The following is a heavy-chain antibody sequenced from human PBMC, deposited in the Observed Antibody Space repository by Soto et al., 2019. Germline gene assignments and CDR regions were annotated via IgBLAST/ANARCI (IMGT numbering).Heavy chain of an antibody. J-gene: IGHJ4*02. V-gene: IGHV1-46*01. CDR3: ARRDSSGEIDY. CDR1: GYTFTIYY. D-gene: IGHD3-22*01. Sequence: ASVKVSCKASGYTFTIYYMHCVRQAPGQGLEWMGIINPSGGSTSYAQKFQGRVTMTRDTSTSTVYMELSSLRSEDTAVYYCARRDSSGEIDYWGQGTLVTVS. CDR2: INPSGGST.